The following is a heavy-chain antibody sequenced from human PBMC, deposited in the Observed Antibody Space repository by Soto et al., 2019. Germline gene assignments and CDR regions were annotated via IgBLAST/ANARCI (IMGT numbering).Heavy chain of an antibody. CDR1: GDSVRSYY. D-gene: IGHD1-1*01. CDR2: IYHSGSA. J-gene: IGHJ4*02. V-gene: IGHV4-59*02. CDR3: ATSGDAYRFDY. Sequence: SETLSLTCTVSGDSVRSYYRSWIRQPPGKGLEWIGSIYHSGSANYNPSLKSRVTISVDTSKNHVYLKLTSVTAADTAVYYCATSGDAYRFDYWGPGAPVTVSS.